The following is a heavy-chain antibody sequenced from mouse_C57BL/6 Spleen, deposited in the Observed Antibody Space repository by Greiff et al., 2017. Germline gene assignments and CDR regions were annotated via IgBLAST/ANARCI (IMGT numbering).Heavy chain of an antibody. CDR2: IDPEDGET. Sequence: EVQLHQSGAELVKPGASVKLSCTASGFNIKDYYMHWVKQRTEQGLEWIGRIDPEDGETKYAPKFQGKATITADTSSNTAYLQLSSLTSEDTAVYYCAQYDYDVFAYWGQGTLVTVSA. J-gene: IGHJ3*01. V-gene: IGHV14-2*01. D-gene: IGHD2-4*01. CDR1: GFNIKDYY. CDR3: AQYDYDVFAY.